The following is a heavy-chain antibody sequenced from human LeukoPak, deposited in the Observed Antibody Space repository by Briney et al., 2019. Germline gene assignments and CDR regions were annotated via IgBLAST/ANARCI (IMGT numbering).Heavy chain of an antibody. J-gene: IGHJ4*02. D-gene: IGHD2-8*01. V-gene: IGHV1-18*01. CDR2: ISAYNGNT. Sequence: SVKVSCKASGYTFTSYGISWVRPAPGQGREWMGWISAYNGNTNYAQNLQGRVTMTTDTSTSIAYVELGSLRSDDRAVYYCARVDLVCASFDYWGQGTLVTVSS. CDR3: ARVDLVCASFDY. CDR1: GYTFTSYG.